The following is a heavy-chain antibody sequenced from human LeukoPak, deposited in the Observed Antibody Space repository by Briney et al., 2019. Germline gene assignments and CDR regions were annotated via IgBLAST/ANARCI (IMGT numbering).Heavy chain of an antibody. CDR1: GGSISSYY. CDR2: IHTSGST. J-gene: IGHJ4*02. Sequence: SETLSLTCTVSGGSISSYYWSWIRQPAGKGLEWIGRIHTSGSTNYNPSLKRRVTMSVDTSNNQFSLKLSSVTAADTDVYYCARHDYSNYPVFNYWGQGTLVTVSS. V-gene: IGHV4-4*07. CDR3: ARHDYSNYPVFNY. D-gene: IGHD4-11*01.